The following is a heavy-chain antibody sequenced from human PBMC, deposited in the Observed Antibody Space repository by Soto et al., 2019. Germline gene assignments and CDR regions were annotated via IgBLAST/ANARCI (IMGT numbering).Heavy chain of an antibody. D-gene: IGHD6-19*01. Sequence: GGSLRLSCAASGFTFSTYSVNWVRQAPGKGLEWVSGISGSGDSTYYADSVKGRFTVSRDNSKNTLYLQMNSLRAEDTAVFYCAKERSSGWSFDYWGQGTLVTVSS. J-gene: IGHJ4*02. CDR1: GFTFSTYS. V-gene: IGHV3-23*01. CDR2: ISGSGDST. CDR3: AKERSSGWSFDY.